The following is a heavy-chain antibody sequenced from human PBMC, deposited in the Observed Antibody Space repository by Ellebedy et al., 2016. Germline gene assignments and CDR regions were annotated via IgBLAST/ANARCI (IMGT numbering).Heavy chain of an antibody. CDR2: ISPSGASA. D-gene: IGHD2-21*02. Sequence: ASVKVSCXAFGYTFTNYYSHWVRQAPGQGLEWMGIISPSGASATYAQKFQGRVTMTRDTSTSTVYMELSSLRVEDTAIYYCATFPGCTTSDCYLAIDYWGQGIPVTVSS. CDR3: ATFPGCTTSDCYLAIDY. J-gene: IGHJ4*02. CDR1: GYTFTNYY. V-gene: IGHV1-46*01.